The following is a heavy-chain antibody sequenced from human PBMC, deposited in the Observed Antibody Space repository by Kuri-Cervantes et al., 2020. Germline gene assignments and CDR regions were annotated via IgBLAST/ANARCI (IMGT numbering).Heavy chain of an antibody. CDR3: ARAYSSGWINAFDI. J-gene: IGHJ3*02. CDR2: IIPIFGTA. Sequence: SVKVSCKASGYTFTSYDINWVRQATGQGLEWMGGIIPIFGTANYAQKFQGRVTITTDESTSTAYMELSSLRSEDTAVYYCARAYSSGWINAFDIWGQGTMVTVSS. V-gene: IGHV1-69*05. CDR1: GYTFTSYD. D-gene: IGHD6-19*01.